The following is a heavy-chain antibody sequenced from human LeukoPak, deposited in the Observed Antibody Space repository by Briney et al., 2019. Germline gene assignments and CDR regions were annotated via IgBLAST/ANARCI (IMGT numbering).Heavy chain of an antibody. D-gene: IGHD4-23*01. CDR3: ARGLTVGPIDY. J-gene: IGHJ4*02. Sequence: SETLSLTCTVPGYSISSGYYWGWIRPPPGKGLEWIGSIYHSGSTYYNPSLKSRVTISVDTSKNQFSLKLSSVTAADTAVYYCARGLTVGPIDYWGQGTLVTVSS. CDR1: GYSISSGYY. V-gene: IGHV4-38-2*02. CDR2: IYHSGST.